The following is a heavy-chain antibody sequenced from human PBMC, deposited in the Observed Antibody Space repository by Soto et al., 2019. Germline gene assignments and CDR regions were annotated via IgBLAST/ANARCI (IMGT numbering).Heavy chain of an antibody. CDR3: ARVGHSSPSGGYYYYYYKDV. Sequence: SETLSLTCAVYGGSFSGYYWSWIRQPPGKGLEWIGEINHSGSTNYNPSLKSRVTISVDTSKNQFSLKLSSVTAADTAVYYCARVGHSSPSGGYYYYYYKDVWGKGTTVTVSS. D-gene: IGHD6-6*01. J-gene: IGHJ6*03. V-gene: IGHV4-34*01. CDR1: GGSFSGYY. CDR2: INHSGST.